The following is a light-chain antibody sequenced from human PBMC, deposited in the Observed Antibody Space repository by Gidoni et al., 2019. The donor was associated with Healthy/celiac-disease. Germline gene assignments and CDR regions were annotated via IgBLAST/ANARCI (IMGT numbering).Light chain of an antibody. CDR3: QTWGTCMHV. CDR2: LNSDGSH. Sequence: QLVLTHSPSASASLGTSVKLTCTLSSGHRSYAIAWHQQQPETGPRYLMKLNSDGSHSKGDGLPDRFSVSSSGAERYLTIASRQSDDDADYYCQTWGTCMHVFGGGTKLTVL. J-gene: IGLJ2*01. CDR1: SGHRSYA. V-gene: IGLV4-69*01.